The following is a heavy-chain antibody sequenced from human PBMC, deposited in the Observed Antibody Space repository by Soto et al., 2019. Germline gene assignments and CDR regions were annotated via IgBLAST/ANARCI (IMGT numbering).Heavy chain of an antibody. CDR3: AREGAASHTYYYGTDV. D-gene: IGHD3-16*01. V-gene: IGHV4-30-4*01. CDR1: GGSISSGDSY. Sequence: QVQLQESGPGLVKPSQTLSLTCTVSGGSISSGDSYWSWIRQPPGKGLEWIGYIYYDGSTYYNPSLKSRVTISVDTSKNQFSLKLNSMTAADTAVYYCAREGAASHTYYYGTDVWGQGTTVTVSS. J-gene: IGHJ6*02. CDR2: IYYDGST.